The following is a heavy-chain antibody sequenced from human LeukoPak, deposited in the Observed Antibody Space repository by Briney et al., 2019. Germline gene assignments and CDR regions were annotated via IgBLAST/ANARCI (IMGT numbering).Heavy chain of an antibody. CDR2: IHPSRGSA. D-gene: IGHD6-6*01. Sequence: GASVKVSCKASGYTFTTYYIHWVRQAPGQGLEWMGIIHPSRGSAASAQKFQGRLTMTRDTTTSTVYMELSSLTSEDTAVYYCARDSDSSSLADPWGQGTLVTVS. CDR3: ARDSDSSSLADP. J-gene: IGHJ5*02. V-gene: IGHV1-46*01. CDR1: GYTFTTYY.